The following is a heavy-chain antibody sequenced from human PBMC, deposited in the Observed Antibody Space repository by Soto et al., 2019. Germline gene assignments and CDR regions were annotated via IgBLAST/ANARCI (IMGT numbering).Heavy chain of an antibody. D-gene: IGHD6-19*01. V-gene: IGHV3-30-3*01. Sequence: PGGSLRLSCAASGFTFSSYAMHWVRQAPGKGLEWVAVISYDGSNKYYADSVKGRFTISRDNSKNTLYLQMNSLRAEDTAVYYCASSDSSGSLFDYWGQGTLVTVSS. J-gene: IGHJ4*02. CDR2: ISYDGSNK. CDR1: GFTFSSYA. CDR3: ASSDSSGSLFDY.